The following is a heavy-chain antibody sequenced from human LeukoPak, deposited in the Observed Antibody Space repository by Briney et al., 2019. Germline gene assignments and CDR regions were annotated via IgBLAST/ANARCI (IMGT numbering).Heavy chain of an antibody. CDR1: GGSFSGYY. CDR3: ARHKCSTSCGWFDP. V-gene: IGHV4-34*01. D-gene: IGHD2-2*01. CDR2: INHSGST. Sequence: PSETLSLTCAVYGGSFSGYYWSWIRQPPGKGLEWIGEINHSGSTNYNPSLKSRVTISVDTSKNQFSLKLSSVTAADTAVYYCARHKCSTSCGWFDPWGQGTLVTVSS. J-gene: IGHJ5*02.